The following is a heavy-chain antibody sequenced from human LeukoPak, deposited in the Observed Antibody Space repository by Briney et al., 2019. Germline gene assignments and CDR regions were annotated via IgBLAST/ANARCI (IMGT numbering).Heavy chain of an antibody. V-gene: IGHV4-4*07. CDR1: GDSISTSYF. D-gene: IGHD3-16*01. CDR2: IYSSGST. Sequence: SETLSLTCTVSGDSISTSYFWTWIRQSAGKGLEWIGRIYSSGSTTYNPSLKSRVTMSIDTSRNQFSLNLSSVTAADMAVYYCARGGYYFDYWGQGTLVTVSS. J-gene: IGHJ4*02. CDR3: ARGGYYFDY.